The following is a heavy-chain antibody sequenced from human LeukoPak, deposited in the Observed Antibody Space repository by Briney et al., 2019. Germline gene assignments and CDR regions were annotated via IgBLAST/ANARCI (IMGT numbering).Heavy chain of an antibody. V-gene: IGHV1-2*02. D-gene: IGHD1-26*01. CDR2: INPNSGGT. Sequence: EASVKVSCKASGYTFTGYYMHWVRQAPGQGLEWMGWINPNSGGTNYAQKFQGRVTMTRDTSISTAYMELSRLRSDDTAVYYCARGRSYAGRYYFDYWGQGTLVTVSS. CDR3: ARGRSYAGRYYFDY. J-gene: IGHJ4*02. CDR1: GYTFTGYY.